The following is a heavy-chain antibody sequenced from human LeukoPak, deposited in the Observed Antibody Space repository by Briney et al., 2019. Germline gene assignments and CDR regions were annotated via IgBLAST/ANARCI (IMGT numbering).Heavy chain of an antibody. J-gene: IGHJ5*02. CDR3: ARYCSSTSCYGRRWFDP. V-gene: IGHV4-34*01. Sequence: PSETLSLTCAVYGGSFSGYYWSWIRQPPGKGLEWIGEINHSGSTNYNPSLKSRVTISVDTSKNQFSLKLSSVTAADTAVYYCARYCSSTSCYGRRWFDPWAREPWSASPQ. D-gene: IGHD2-2*01. CDR2: INHSGST. CDR1: GGSFSGYY.